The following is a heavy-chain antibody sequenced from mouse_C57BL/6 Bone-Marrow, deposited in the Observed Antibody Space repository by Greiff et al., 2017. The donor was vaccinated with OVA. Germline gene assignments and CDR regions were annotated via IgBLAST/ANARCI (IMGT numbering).Heavy chain of an antibody. J-gene: IGHJ4*01. Sequence: QVQLQQPGAELVRPGSSVKLSCKASGYTFTSYWMDWVKQRPGHGLEWIGNIYPSDSETHYNQKYKDKATLTVDKSSSTAYMQLSSLTSEDSAVYYCARRHWAMDYWGQGTSVTVSS. V-gene: IGHV1-61*01. CDR2: IYPSDSET. D-gene: IGHD4-1*01. CDR3: ARRHWAMDY. CDR1: GYTFTSYW.